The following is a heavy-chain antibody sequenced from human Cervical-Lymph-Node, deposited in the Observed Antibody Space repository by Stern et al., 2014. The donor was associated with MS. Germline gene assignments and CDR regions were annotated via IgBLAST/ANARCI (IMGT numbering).Heavy chain of an antibody. V-gene: IGHV1-2*02. J-gene: IGHJ3*02. CDR2: INPNTGDT. CDR3: ARDLGGSYAADAFDI. CDR1: GYTFTGHY. Sequence: VQLVESGAEVKKSGASVKVSCKASGYTFTGHYMNWVRQAPGQGLEWMGWINPNTGDTNYVQKFQGRVTMTRDTSIGTAYMEMSSLSSDDTAVYYCARDLGGSYAADAFDIWGQGTMIIVSS. D-gene: IGHD1-26*01.